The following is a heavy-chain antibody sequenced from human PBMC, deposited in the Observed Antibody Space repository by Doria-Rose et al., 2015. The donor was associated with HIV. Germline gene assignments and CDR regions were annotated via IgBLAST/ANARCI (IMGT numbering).Heavy chain of an antibody. J-gene: IGHJ6*03. CDR2: IYSSGST. V-gene: IGHV4-4*09. D-gene: IGHD3-10*01. CDR1: GGSISSYY. CDR3: ARFRPSRGIYYSLDV. Sequence: QVQLQESGPGLVKPAETLSLTCTVSGGSISSYYWNWIRQPPGEGLEWIGYIYSSGSTHYTPPLKSRATISKATPKTRFSLKRSSVTAADTAVYYCARFRPSRGIYYSLDVWGKGTTVTVSS.